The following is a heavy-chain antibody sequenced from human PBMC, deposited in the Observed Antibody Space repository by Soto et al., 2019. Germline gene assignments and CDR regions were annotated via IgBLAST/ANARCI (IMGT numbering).Heavy chain of an antibody. Sequence: GGSLRLSCAASGFTFANAWMNWVRQAPGKGLEWVGRIKSKTDGGTTDYAAPVKGRFTISRDDSKTTLYLQMNSLKTEDTAVYYCCASYKPYVGRGYYYGMDVWGQGTTVTVSS. CDR1: GFTFANAW. J-gene: IGHJ6*02. CDR2: IKSKTDGGTT. D-gene: IGHD1-26*01. V-gene: IGHV3-15*07. CDR3: CASYKPYVGRGYYYGMDV.